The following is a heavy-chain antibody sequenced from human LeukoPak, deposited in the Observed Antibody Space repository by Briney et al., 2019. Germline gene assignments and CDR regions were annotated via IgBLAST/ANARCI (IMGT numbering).Heavy chain of an antibody. CDR1: GGSISSGDYY. V-gene: IGHV4-30-4*08. CDR2: IYYSGST. CDR3: AREDDSSGYFDY. Sequence: SQTLSLTCTAPGGSISSGDYYWSWIRQPPGKGLEWIGYIYYSGSTYYNPSLKSRVTISVDTSKNQFSLKLSSVTAADTAVYYCAREDDSSGYFDYWGQGTLVTVSS. J-gene: IGHJ4*02. D-gene: IGHD3-22*01.